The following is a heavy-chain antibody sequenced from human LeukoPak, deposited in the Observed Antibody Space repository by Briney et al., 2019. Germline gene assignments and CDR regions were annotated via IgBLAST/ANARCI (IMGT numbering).Heavy chain of an antibody. Sequence: SETLSLTCTVSGGSISSYYWSWIRQPAGKGLEWMGRVYTSGSTNYNPSLKSRVTMSVDTYKNQFSLKLSSVTAADTAVYYCASTAVVVAATSDAFDIWGQGTMVTVSS. V-gene: IGHV4-4*07. D-gene: IGHD2-15*01. CDR2: VYTSGST. CDR1: GGSISSYY. CDR3: ASTAVVVAATSDAFDI. J-gene: IGHJ3*02.